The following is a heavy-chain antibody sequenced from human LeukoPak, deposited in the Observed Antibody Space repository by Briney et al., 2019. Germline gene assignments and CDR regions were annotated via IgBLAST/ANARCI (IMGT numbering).Heavy chain of an antibody. J-gene: IGHJ5*02. D-gene: IGHD2-2*03. CDR3: AVGFLAREGLWFDP. CDR2: IYYSGST. CDR1: GGSISSYY. Sequence: SETLSLTCTVSGGSISSYYWSWIRQPPGKGLEWIGYIYYSGSTNYNPSLKSRVTISVDTSKNQFSLKLSSVTAADTAVYYCAVGFLAREGLWFDPWGQGTLVTVSS. V-gene: IGHV4-59*01.